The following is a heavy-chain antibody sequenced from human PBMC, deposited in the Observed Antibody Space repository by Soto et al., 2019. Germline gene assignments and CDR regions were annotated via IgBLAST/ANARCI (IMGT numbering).Heavy chain of an antibody. Sequence: PGWFLRLSCASSVFTVISNYMSWVRQAPGKGLEWVSVIYSGGSTYYADSVKGRFTISRDNSKNTLYLQMNSLRAEDTAVYYCARDSRGFRGQGTTVTVSS. V-gene: IGHV3-53*01. CDR2: IYSGGST. J-gene: IGHJ6*02. D-gene: IGHD3-10*01. CDR3: ARDSRGF. CDR1: VFTVISNY.